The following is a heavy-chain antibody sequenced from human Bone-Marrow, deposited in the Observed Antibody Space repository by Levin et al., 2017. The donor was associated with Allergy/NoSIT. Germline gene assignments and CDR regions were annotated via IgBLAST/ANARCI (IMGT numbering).Heavy chain of an antibody. CDR2: IVPSVGAP. V-gene: IGHV1-69*06. D-gene: IGHD3/OR15-3a*01. J-gene: IGHJ4*02. CDR1: GDTFNTYN. CDR3: ARETEFDFWTGYRRAFDY. Sequence: SVKVSCKASGDTFNTYNINWIRQAPGQGLEWMGGIVPSVGAPNYAPKFQGRIKISADRSTSTVYMEVQSLRSEDTAIYYCARETEFDFWTGYRRAFDYWGQGALVTVSS.